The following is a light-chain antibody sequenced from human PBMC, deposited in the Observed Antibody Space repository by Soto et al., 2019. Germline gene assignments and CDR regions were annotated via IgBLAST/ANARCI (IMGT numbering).Light chain of an antibody. Sequence: EIVLTPSPGTLSLSPGERATLACRASQSVSSSYLAWYQQKPGQAPRLLIDGASRRATGIPDRFSGSGSGTDFPLTISRLEPEDFAVYCGQQGAGFGQGTNVEIK. CDR1: QSVSSSY. V-gene: IGKV3-20*01. CDR2: GAS. J-gene: IGKJ1*01. CDR3: QQGAG.